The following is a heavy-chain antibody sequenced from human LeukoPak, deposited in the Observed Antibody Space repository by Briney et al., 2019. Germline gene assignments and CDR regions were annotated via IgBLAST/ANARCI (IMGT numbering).Heavy chain of an antibody. CDR1: GRSISTYY. V-gene: IGHV4-59*12. CDR3: ASNRSPGR. D-gene: IGHD2/OR15-2a*01. J-gene: IGHJ4*02. Sequence: SETLSLTCTVSGRSISTYYWSWIRQPPGKGLEWIGYIYYSGTTNYNPSLKSRVTISVDTSKNQFSLKLSSVTAADTAVYYCASNRSPGRWGQGTLVTVSS. CDR2: IYYSGTT.